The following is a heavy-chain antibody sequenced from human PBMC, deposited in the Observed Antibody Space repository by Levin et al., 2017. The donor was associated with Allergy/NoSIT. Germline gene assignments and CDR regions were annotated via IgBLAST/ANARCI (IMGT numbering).Heavy chain of an antibody. V-gene: IGHV3-21*01. CDR3: ARVGGDYGDHDAFDI. CDR2: ISSSSSYI. Sequence: GGSLRLSCAASGFTFSSYSMNWVRQAPGKGLEWVSSISSSSSYIYYADSVKGRFTISRDNAKNSLYLQMNSLRAEDTAVYYCARVGGDYGDHDAFDIWGQGTMVTVSS. D-gene: IGHD4-17*01. CDR1: GFTFSSYS. J-gene: IGHJ3*02.